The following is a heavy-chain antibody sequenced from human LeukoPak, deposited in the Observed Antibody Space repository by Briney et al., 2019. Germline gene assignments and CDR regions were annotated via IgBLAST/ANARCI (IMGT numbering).Heavy chain of an antibody. J-gene: IGHJ6*03. CDR3: ASRSSSSYYYMDV. V-gene: IGHV3-23*01. D-gene: IGHD6-13*01. Sequence: GGSLRLSCAASGFTFSSYGMSWLRQAPGKGLEWVSAISGSGGSTYYADSVKGRFTISRDNSKSTLYLQMNSLRAEDTAVYYCASRSSSSYYYMDVWGKGTTVTISS. CDR2: ISGSGGST. CDR1: GFTFSSYG.